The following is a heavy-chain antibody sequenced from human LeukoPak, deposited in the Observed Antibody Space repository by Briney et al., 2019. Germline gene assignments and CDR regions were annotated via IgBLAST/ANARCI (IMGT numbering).Heavy chain of an antibody. D-gene: IGHD3-3*01. V-gene: IGHV1-69*05. Sequence: GASVKVSCQASGGTFSSYAISWVRQAPGQGLEWMGGIIPIFGTANYAQKFQGRVTITTDESTSTAYMELSSLRPEDTAVYYCARGGLRFLEVAWFDPWGQGTLVTVSS. CDR3: ARGGLRFLEVAWFDP. CDR2: IIPIFGTA. CDR1: GGTFSSYA. J-gene: IGHJ5*02.